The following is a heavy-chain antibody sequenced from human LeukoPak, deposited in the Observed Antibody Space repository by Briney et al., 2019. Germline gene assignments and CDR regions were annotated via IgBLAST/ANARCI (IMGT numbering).Heavy chain of an antibody. D-gene: IGHD3-16*01. CDR1: SGSISTYY. CDR2: VYYSGTT. Sequence: SETLSLTCTVSSGSISTYYWGWIRQPPGKGLEWIGCVYYSGTTYYNPSLKSRVTISVDSSKNQFSLKLHSVTASDTAVYYCARDGGTYGVDVWGQGTAVTVSS. V-gene: IGHV4-59*01. CDR3: ARDGGTYGVDV. J-gene: IGHJ6*02.